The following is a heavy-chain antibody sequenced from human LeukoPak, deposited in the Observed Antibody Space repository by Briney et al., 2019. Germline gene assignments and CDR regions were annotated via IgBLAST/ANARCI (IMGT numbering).Heavy chain of an antibody. J-gene: IGHJ4*02. CDR1: GFTFSSYA. Sequence: PGGSLRLSCAASGFTFSSYAMHWVRQAPGKGLEWVAVISYDGSNKYYADSVKGRFTISRDNSKNTLYLQMNSLRAEDTAVYFCARRSSVAVAGAFDYWGQGTLVTVSS. D-gene: IGHD6-19*01. V-gene: IGHV3-30*04. CDR2: ISYDGSNK. CDR3: ARRSSVAVAGAFDY.